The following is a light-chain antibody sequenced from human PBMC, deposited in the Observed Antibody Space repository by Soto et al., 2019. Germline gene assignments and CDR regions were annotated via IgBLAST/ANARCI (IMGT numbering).Light chain of an antibody. Sequence: QSALTQPPSVSGSPGQSVTISCTGTSSDVGAYNYVCWYQQHPGKPPKLLISEVTKRPPGVPDRFSGSKSGNTASLTVSGLQAEDEADYYCSSYAGNNGGVFGGGTKLTVL. CDR1: SSDVGAYNY. J-gene: IGLJ2*01. CDR3: SSYAGNNGGV. CDR2: EVT. V-gene: IGLV2-8*01.